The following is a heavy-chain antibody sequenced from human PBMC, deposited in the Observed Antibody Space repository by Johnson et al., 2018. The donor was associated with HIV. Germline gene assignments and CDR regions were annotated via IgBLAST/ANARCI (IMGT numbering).Heavy chain of an antibody. CDR2: ISYDGSNE. CDR3: AKAISSSADDAFDI. J-gene: IGHJ3*02. D-gene: IGHD6-13*01. Sequence: QMLLVESGGGVVQPGRSLRLSCAASGFTFSSYAMHWVRQDPGKGLEWVAVISYDGSNEYYADSVKGRFTISRDNAKNSLYLQMNSLRAEDTALYYCAKAISSSADDAFDIWGQGTMVTVSS. CDR1: GFTFSSYA. V-gene: IGHV3-30-3*01.